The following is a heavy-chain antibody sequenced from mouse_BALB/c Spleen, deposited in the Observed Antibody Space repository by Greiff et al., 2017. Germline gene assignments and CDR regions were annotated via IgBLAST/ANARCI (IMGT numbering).Heavy chain of an antibody. CDR1: GDSITSGY. CDR2: ISYSGST. V-gene: IGHV3-8*02. CDR3: ARYAGNYGAMDY. Sequence: EVKLMESGPSLVKPSQTLSLTCSVTGDSITSGYWNWIRKFPGNKLEYMGYISYSGSTYYNPSLKSRISITRDTSKNQYYLQLNSVTTEDTATYYCARYAGNYGAMDYWGQGTSVTVSS. J-gene: IGHJ4*01. D-gene: IGHD2-1*01.